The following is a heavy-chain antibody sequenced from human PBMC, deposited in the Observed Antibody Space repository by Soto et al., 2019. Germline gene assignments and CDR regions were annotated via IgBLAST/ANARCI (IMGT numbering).Heavy chain of an antibody. Sequence: EVQLVESGGGLVQPGGSLRLSCAASGFSFSTYWMSWVRQAPGIGLEWVANIKEDGSKKDYVDSVKGRFTISRDNAKNSLYLQMSSLRAEDTAVYYCALRYNIEVVPAATFDCWGQGTLVTVSS. V-gene: IGHV3-7*02. CDR2: IKEDGSKK. J-gene: IGHJ4*02. CDR1: GFSFSTYW. D-gene: IGHD2-2*01. CDR3: ALRYNIEVVPAATFDC.